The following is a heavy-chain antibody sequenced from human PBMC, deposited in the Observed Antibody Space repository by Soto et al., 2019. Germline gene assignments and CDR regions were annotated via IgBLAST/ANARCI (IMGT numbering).Heavy chain of an antibody. D-gene: IGHD1-1*01. CDR2: IYYSGST. CDR3: AKDLGGPRPSYPDY. J-gene: IGHJ4*02. V-gene: IGHV4-59*12. CDR1: GGSISSYY. Sequence: SETLSLTCTVSGGSISSYYWSWIRQPPGKGLEWIGYIYYSGSTNYNPSLKSRVTISVDTSKNTLSLQMNSLRTEDTAVYYCAKDLGGPRPSYPDYWGQGIRVTVSS.